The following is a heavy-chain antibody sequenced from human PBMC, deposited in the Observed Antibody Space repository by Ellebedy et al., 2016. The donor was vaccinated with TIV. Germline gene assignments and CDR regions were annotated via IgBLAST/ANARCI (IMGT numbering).Heavy chain of an antibody. V-gene: IGHV3-7*01. CDR3: ARGLVSPFARKWWAFDI. D-gene: IGHD2-15*01. CDR1: GFSFSSHW. Sequence: PGESLRLSCAAFGFSFSSHWMTWVRQAPGKGLEWVAHIKEDGSEKYYVDSVKGRFTISRDNAQSSLYLQMNSLRAEDTAVYYCARGLVSPFARKWWAFDIWGQGTMVTVSS. J-gene: IGHJ3*02. CDR2: IKEDGSEK.